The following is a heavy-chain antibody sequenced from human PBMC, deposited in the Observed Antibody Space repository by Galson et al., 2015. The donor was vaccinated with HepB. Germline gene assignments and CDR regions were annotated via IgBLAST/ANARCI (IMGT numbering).Heavy chain of an antibody. CDR2: ISYDGSNK. Sequence: SLRLSCAASGFTFSSYAMHWVRQAPGKGLEWVAVISYDGSNKYYADSVKGRFTISRDNSKNTLYLQMNSLRAEDTAVYYCARDGGSSWCYYGMDVWGQGTTVTVSS. CDR3: ARDGGSSWCYYGMDV. D-gene: IGHD6-13*01. CDR1: GFTFSSYA. J-gene: IGHJ6*02. V-gene: IGHV3-30-3*01.